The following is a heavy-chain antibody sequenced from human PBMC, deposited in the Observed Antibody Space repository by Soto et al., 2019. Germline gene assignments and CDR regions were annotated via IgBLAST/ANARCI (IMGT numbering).Heavy chain of an antibody. V-gene: IGHV4-39*07. D-gene: IGHD2-15*01. J-gene: IGHJ4*02. Sequence: SETLSLTCTVSGGSISSSSYYWGWLRQPPGKGLEWIGYIYHSGSTYYNLSLKSRVTISVDRSKNQFSLKLSSVTAAGTAVYYCARGQVVAAQHWGQGTLVTVSS. CDR2: IYHSGST. CDR1: GGSISSSSYY. CDR3: ARGQVVAAQH.